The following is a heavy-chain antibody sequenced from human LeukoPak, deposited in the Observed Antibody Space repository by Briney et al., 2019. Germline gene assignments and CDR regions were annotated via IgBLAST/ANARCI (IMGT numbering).Heavy chain of an antibody. CDR2: IYYSGST. CDR3: ARDRNDFWSGYADGMDV. Sequence: TPETLSLTCTVSGGSISSYYWSWIRQPPGKGLEWIGYIYYSGSTNYNPSLKSRVTISVDTSKNQFSLKLSSVTAADTAVYYCARDRNDFWSGYADGMDVWGQGTTVTVSS. J-gene: IGHJ6*02. D-gene: IGHD3-3*01. V-gene: IGHV4-59*01. CDR1: GGSISSYY.